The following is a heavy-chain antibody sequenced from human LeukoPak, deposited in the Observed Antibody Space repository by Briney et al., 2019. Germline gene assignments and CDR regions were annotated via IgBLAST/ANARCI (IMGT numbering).Heavy chain of an antibody. V-gene: IGHV6-1*01. J-gene: IGHJ4*02. D-gene: IGHD3-3*01. CDR3: ARVTSYDFWSGYGELIDY. CDR1: GDSVSSNSAA. CDR2: TYYRSKWYN. Sequence: SQTLSLTCAISGDSVSSNSAAWNWIRQSPSRGLEWLGRTYYRSKWYNDYAVSVKSRITINPDTSKNQFSLQLNSVTPEDTAVYYCARVTSYDFWSGYGELIDYWGQGTLVTVSS.